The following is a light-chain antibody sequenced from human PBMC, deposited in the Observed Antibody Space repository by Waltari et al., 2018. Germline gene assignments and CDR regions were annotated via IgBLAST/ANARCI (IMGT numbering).Light chain of an antibody. J-gene: IGLJ2*01. CDR1: SSDVGGYNY. CDR3: APYTSTRTVI. CDR2: DVT. V-gene: IGLV2-14*01. Sequence: QSALTQPASVSGSPGQSITISCSGTSSDVGGYNYVSWYQQLPGNAPKLMIYDVTRWPSGVSNRFSGSKSGNTASLTIFGLQAEDEADYYCAPYTSTRTVIFGGGTRVTVL.